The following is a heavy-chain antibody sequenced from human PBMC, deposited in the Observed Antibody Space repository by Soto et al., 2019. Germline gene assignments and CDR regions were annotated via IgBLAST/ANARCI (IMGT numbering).Heavy chain of an antibody. Sequence: ASVKVSCKASGYTFTSYAMHWVRQAPGQRLEWMGWINAGNGNTKYSQKFQGRVTITRDTSASTAYMELSSLRSEDTAVYYCARDRRVVPAAIGSYWGQGTLVTVSS. V-gene: IGHV1-3*01. D-gene: IGHD2-2*01. CDR3: ARDRRVVPAAIGSY. J-gene: IGHJ4*02. CDR2: INAGNGNT. CDR1: GYTFTSYA.